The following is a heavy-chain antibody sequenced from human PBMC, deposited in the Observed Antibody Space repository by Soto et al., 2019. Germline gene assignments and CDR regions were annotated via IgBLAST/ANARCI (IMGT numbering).Heavy chain of an antibody. V-gene: IGHV3-48*02. CDR3: ARGDRFRCSGDRCFSDGLFLS. CDR1: GFTFGIYS. J-gene: IGHJ5*02. D-gene: IGHD2-15*01. CDR2: INGSSSTM. Sequence: VQLVESGGGLVQRGGSLRLSCAASGFTFGIYSMNWVRQAPGKGLEWISYINGSSSTMYYADSVKGRFIISRDNADNSLYLQMNSLRDADTAVYYCARGDRFRCSGDRCFSDGLFLSWCQGTRVTVSS.